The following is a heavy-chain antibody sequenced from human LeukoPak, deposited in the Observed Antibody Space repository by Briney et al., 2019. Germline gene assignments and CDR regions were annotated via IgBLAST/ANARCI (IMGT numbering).Heavy chain of an antibody. D-gene: IGHD2-15*01. Sequence: GGSLRLSCAASGFTFSFYWMHWVRQAPGKGLVWVSHINRDGSITLYADSVKGRFTVSRDNAKNTLYLQMNSLRAEDTAVYYCAKVDKGYCNGGSCYGVFDIWGQGTMVTVSS. CDR1: GFTFSFYW. V-gene: IGHV3-74*03. CDR2: INRDGSIT. CDR3: AKVDKGYCNGGSCYGVFDI. J-gene: IGHJ3*02.